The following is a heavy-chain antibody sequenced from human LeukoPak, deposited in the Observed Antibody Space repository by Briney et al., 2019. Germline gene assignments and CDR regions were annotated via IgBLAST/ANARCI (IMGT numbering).Heavy chain of an antibody. V-gene: IGHV4-31*03. CDR3: ARDPARGMVI. CDR2: IYYSEST. CDR1: GGSISNGGYY. Sequence: SQTLSLTCTVSGGSISNGGYYWSWIRQHPGTGLECVGYIYYSESTYSNPSLKSRLAISVDTSNNQCSLKLSSVTAAGTAVYYCARDPARGMVIWGQGTTGTVS. J-gene: IGHJ6*02.